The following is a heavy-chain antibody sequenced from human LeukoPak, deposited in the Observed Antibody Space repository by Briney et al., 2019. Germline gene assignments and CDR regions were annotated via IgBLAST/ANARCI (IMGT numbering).Heavy chain of an antibody. D-gene: IGHD2-8*02. CDR1: GFTFSNYW. V-gene: IGHV3-7*01. J-gene: IGHJ4*02. Sequence: GGSLRLSCAASGFTFSNYWMGWVRQAPGKGLEWVANIKQDESEKRYVDPVKGRFTISRDNAENSLYLQMNSLRAEDTGVYYCVRAPATNEWRCMDYWGRGTLVTVSS. CDR3: VRAPATNEWRCMDY. CDR2: IKQDESEK.